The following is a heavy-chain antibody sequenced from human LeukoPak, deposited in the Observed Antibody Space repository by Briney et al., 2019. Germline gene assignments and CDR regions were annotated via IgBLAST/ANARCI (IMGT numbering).Heavy chain of an antibody. D-gene: IGHD1-26*01. V-gene: IGHV3-53*01. CDR2: IYIGGST. CDR3: ARDRREYSGNYFDY. CDR1: GFTVSSNY. Sequence: GGSLRHSCAASGFTVSSNYMSWVRQAPGKGLEWVSVIYIGGSTYYADSVKGRFTISRDNSKNTLYLQMNSLRAEDTAVCYCARDRREYSGNYFDYWGQGTLVTVSS. J-gene: IGHJ4*02.